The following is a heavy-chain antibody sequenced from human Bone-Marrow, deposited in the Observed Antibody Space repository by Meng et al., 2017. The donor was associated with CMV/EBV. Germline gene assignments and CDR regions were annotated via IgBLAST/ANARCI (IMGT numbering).Heavy chain of an antibody. J-gene: IGHJ6*02. CDR3: ARDETSSGVGYYYYGMDV. V-gene: IGHV1-69*04. Sequence: SVKVSCKASGGTFSSYTISWVRQAPGQGLEWMGRIIPILGIANYAQKFQGRVTITADKSTSKAYMELSSLRSEDTAVYYCARDETSSGVGYYYYGMDVWGQGTTVTVSS. D-gene: IGHD1-26*01. CDR1: GGTFSSYT. CDR2: IIPILGIA.